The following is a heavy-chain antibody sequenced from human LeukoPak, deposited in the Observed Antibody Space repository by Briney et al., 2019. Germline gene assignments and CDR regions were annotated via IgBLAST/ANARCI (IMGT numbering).Heavy chain of an antibody. V-gene: IGHV4-59*08. D-gene: IGHD6-19*01. Sequence: SETLSLTCTVSGGSISSYYWSWIRQPPGKGLEWIGYIYYSGSTNYNPSLKSRVTISVDTSKNQFSLKLDSVTAADTAVYYCAKGTSSGWYYFDYWGQGTLVTVSS. J-gene: IGHJ4*02. CDR1: GGSISSYY. CDR3: AKGTSSGWYYFDY. CDR2: IYYSGST.